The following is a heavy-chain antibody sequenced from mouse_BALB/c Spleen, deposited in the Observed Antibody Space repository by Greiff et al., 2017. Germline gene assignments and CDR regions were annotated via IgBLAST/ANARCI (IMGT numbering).Heavy chain of an antibody. V-gene: IGHV1-55*01. D-gene: IGHD2-3*01. CDR1: GYNFTSYW. Sequence: QVQLQQPGAELVKPGTSVKLSCKASGYNFTSYWINWVKLRPGQGLEWIGDIYPGSGSTNYNEKFKSKATLTVDTSSSTAYMQLSSLASEDSALYYCARDGGDGYYEAWFAYWGQGTLVTVSA. J-gene: IGHJ3*01. CDR3: ARDGGDGYYEAWFAY. CDR2: IYPGSGST.